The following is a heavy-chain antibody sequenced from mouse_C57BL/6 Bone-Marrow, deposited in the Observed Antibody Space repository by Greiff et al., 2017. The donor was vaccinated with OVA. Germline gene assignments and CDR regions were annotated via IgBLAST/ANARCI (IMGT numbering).Heavy chain of an antibody. CDR1: GYTFTSYD. CDR2: IYPRDGST. Sequence: QVQLQQSGHELVKPGASVKLSCKASGYTFTSYDINWVKQRPGQGLEWIGWIYPRDGSTKYNEKFKGKATLTVDTSSSTAYMELHSLTSEDSAVYFCARKPAEMVTRRGAGFAYWGQGTLVTVSA. V-gene: IGHV1-85*01. CDR3: ARKPAEMVTRRGAGFAY. J-gene: IGHJ3*01. D-gene: IGHD2-3*01.